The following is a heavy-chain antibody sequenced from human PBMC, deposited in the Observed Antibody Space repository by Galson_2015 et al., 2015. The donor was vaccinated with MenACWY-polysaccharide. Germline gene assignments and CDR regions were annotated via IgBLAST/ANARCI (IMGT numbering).Heavy chain of an antibody. V-gene: IGHV3-30*03. CDR3: ARDGADCETDCH. J-gene: IGHJ4*02. D-gene: IGHD2-21*02. CDR1: GFTFSKFS. CDR2: ISYDGDRQ. Sequence: SLRLSCAASGFTFSKFSMHWVRQAPGKGLEWVALISYDGDRQYYVDSVKGRFTVSRDNSKNTVYLQMDSLRTEDSAVYFCARDGADCETDCHWGQGTLVTVSS.